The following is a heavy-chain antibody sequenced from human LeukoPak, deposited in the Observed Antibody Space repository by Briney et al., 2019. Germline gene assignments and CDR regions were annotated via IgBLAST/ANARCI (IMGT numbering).Heavy chain of an antibody. CDR2: IYPGDSDT. J-gene: IGHJ4*02. Sequence: HGESLKISCKGSGYSFTSYWIGWVRQMPGKGLEWMGIIYPGDSDTRYSPSFQGQVTISADKSISTAYLQWSSLKASDTAMYYCARLYYGSGSYYRRASKLGYCFDYWGQGTLVTVSS. CDR3: ARLYYGSGSYYRRASKLGYCFDY. CDR1: GYSFTSYW. D-gene: IGHD3-10*01. V-gene: IGHV5-51*01.